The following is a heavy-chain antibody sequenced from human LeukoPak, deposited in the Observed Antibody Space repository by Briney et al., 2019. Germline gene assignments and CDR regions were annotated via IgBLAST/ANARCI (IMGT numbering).Heavy chain of an antibody. Sequence: GGSLRLSCAASGFTFTDYGFIWLRQPPGKGLEWVSFISSGGTYIYYADSVQGRFTISRDNVKNSVYLQMNSLRAEDTAVYYCAREPGPAAPPGDYWGQGTLVTVPS. CDR3: AREPGPAAPPGDY. J-gene: IGHJ4*02. CDR1: GFTFTDYG. V-gene: IGHV3-21*01. CDR2: ISSGGTYI. D-gene: IGHD2-2*01.